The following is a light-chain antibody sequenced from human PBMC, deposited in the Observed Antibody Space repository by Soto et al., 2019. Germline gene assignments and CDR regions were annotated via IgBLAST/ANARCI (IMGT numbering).Light chain of an antibody. V-gene: IGKV1-27*01. CDR1: QGISNY. CDR3: QTYNSAPRT. J-gene: IGKJ1*01. Sequence: SVGDRVTITCRASQGISNYLAWYQQKPGKVPKLLIYAASTLQSGVPSRFSGSGSGTDFTLTISSLQPEDVANYYCQTYNSAPRTFGHRSKVDIK. CDR2: AAS.